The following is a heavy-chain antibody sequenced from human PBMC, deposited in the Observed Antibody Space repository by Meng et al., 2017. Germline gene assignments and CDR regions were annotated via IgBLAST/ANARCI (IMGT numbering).Heavy chain of an antibody. V-gene: IGHV3-33*01. Sequence: GGSLRLSCAASGFTFSSYGMHWVRQAPGKGLEWVAVIWYDGSNKYYADSVKGRFTISRDNSKNTLYLQMNSLRAEDTAVYYCARPAYCSSTSCPLNYWGQGTRVTGSS. D-gene: IGHD2-2*01. J-gene: IGHJ4*02. CDR1: GFTFSSYG. CDR2: IWYDGSNK. CDR3: ARPAYCSSTSCPLNY.